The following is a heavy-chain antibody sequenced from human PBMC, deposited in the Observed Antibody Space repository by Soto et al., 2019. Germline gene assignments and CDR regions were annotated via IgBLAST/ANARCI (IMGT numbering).Heavy chain of an antibody. CDR2: TISMFGTP. Sequence: QVQLVQSGAEMQQPGASVRVSCKASGGTFSKYAFSWVRQAPGQGLEWLGGTISMFGTPNYAQKFQGRVAISSDESTATVYMEMSSLRSEDTAVYFCARPLRDRNYYYGMAVWGQGTTVTVSS. V-gene: IGHV1-69*01. CDR3: ARPLRDRNYYYGMAV. CDR1: GGTFSKYA. D-gene: IGHD3-22*01. J-gene: IGHJ6*02.